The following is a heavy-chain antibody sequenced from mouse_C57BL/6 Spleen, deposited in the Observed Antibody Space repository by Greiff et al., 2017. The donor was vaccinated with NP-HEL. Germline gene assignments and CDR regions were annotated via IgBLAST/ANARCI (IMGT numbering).Heavy chain of an antibody. CDR1: GFSLTSYG. V-gene: IGHV2-6-1*01. Sequence: QVQLKESGPGLVAPSQSLSITCTVSGFSLTSYGVHWVRQPPGKGLEWLVVIWSDGSTTYNSALKSRLSISKDNSKSQVFLKMNSLQTDDTAMYYCARHYGSSYDWYFDVWGTGTTVTVSS. CDR2: IWSDGST. D-gene: IGHD1-1*01. CDR3: ARHYGSSYDWYFDV. J-gene: IGHJ1*03.